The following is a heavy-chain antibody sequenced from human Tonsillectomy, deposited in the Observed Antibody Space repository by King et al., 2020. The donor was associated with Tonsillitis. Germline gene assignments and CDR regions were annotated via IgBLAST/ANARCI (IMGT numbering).Heavy chain of an antibody. V-gene: IGHV4-59*13. J-gene: IGHJ3*02. CDR2: IYYSGST. CDR1: NGSIRSYY. Sequence: QLQESGPGLVKPSETLSLTCNVSNGSIRSYYWSWIRQAPGKGLEWIGYIYYSGSTNYNPSLKSRVTISVDTSKNQFSLKLSSVTAADTAVYYCATVLGRDYYGSGSPCGGAFDIWGKGTMVTVSS. CDR3: ATVLGRDYYGSGSPCGGAFDI. D-gene: IGHD3-10*01.